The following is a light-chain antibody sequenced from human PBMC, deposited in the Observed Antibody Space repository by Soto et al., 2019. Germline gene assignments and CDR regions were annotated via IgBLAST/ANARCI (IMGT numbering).Light chain of an antibody. CDR3: EQRSNWPLT. CDR2: DAS. CDR1: QSVSSY. Sequence: EIVLTQSPATLSLSPGKRATLSCRASQSVSSYLAWYQQKPGQAPRLLIYDASNRATGIPARFSGSGSGTDFTLTISSLEPEDFAVYYCEQRSNWPLTFGGGTKVEIK. V-gene: IGKV3-11*01. J-gene: IGKJ4*01.